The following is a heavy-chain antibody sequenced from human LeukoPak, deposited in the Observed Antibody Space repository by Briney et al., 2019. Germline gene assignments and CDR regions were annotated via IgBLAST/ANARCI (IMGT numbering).Heavy chain of an antibody. CDR2: ISSSSSYI. Sequence: GGSLRLSCAASGFTFSSYSMNWVRQAPGKGLEWVSSISSSSSYIYYADSVKGRFTISRDNAKNSLYLQMNSLRAEDTAVYYCARDGGWGSDYGDYGGYNWFEPWGEGTLVTVSS. CDR3: ARDGGWGSDYGDYGGYNWFEP. V-gene: IGHV3-21*01. J-gene: IGHJ5*02. D-gene: IGHD4-17*01. CDR1: GFTFSSYS.